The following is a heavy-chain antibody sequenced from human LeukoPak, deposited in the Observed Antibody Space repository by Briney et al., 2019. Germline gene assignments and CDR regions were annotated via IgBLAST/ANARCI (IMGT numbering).Heavy chain of an antibody. CDR2: INQDGSGK. CDR1: GLTFRNYF. CDR3: AITLVRGVLNHPGY. J-gene: IGHJ4*02. Sequence: GGSLRLSCAASGLTFRNYFMSWVRQTPGKGLEWVANINQDGSGKYYVDPVEGRFTISRDNARNLLFLQMNSLRPDDTAVYYCAITLVRGVLNHPGYWGRGTLVTVFS. D-gene: IGHD3-10*01. V-gene: IGHV3-7*02.